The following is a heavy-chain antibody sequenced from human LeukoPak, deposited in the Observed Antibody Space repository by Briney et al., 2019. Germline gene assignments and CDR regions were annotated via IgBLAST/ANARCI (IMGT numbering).Heavy chain of an antibody. V-gene: IGHV4-34*01. CDR3: ARLVGDSLYYFAY. J-gene: IGHJ4*02. CDR1: GGSFSGYY. CDR2: INHSGST. D-gene: IGHD3-16*01. Sequence: SETLSLTCAVYGGSFSGYYWSWIRQPPGKGLEWIGEINHSGSTNYNPSLKSRVTISVDTSKNQFSLKLSSVTAADTAVYYCARLVGDSLYYFAYWGQGTLVTVSS.